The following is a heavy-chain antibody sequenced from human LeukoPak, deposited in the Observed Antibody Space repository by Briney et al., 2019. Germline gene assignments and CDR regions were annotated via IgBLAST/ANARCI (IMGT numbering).Heavy chain of an antibody. V-gene: IGHV1-18*01. CDR3: ARDSRGYDRWSDHAFDI. J-gene: IGHJ3*02. CDR1: GYTFTIYG. CDR2: ISAYNGNT. D-gene: IGHD5-12*01. Sequence: ASVNVSCKASGYTFTIYGISWVRQAPGQGLEWMGWISAYNGNTNYAQKLQGRVTMTTDTSTSKAYMELRSLRSDDTAVYYCARDSRGYDRWSDHAFDIWGQGTMVTVSS.